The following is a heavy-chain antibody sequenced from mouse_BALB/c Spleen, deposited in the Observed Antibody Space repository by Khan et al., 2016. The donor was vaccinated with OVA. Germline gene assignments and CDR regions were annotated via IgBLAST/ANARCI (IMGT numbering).Heavy chain of an antibody. CDR1: GYKFTDYV. CDR2: IYPGSGTT. CDR3: ARSYDNDGAWFVC. D-gene: IGHD2-4*01. J-gene: IGHJ3*01. V-gene: IGHV1-81*01. Sequence: QVQLQQSGPELVKPGASVKMSCKASGYKFTDYVISWVKQRTGQGLEWIGDIYPGSGTTYYNERFEGKATLTADKSSNTAYMQFRSLTSEDSAVYFCARSYDNDGAWFVCWGQGTLVTVSA.